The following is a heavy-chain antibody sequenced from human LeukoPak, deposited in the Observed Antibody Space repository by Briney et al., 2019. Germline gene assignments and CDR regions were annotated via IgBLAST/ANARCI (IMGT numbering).Heavy chain of an antibody. D-gene: IGHD1-26*01. CDR2: ISYDGSNK. Sequence: GGSLRLSCAASGFTFSSYAIHWVRQAPGKGLEWVTLISYDGSNKYYADSVKGRFTISRDNSKNTLYLQMNSLRPEDTAVYYCARVRDSGRWGAFDIWGQGTMVTVSS. V-gene: IGHV3-30-3*01. CDR1: GFTFSSYA. CDR3: ARVRDSGRWGAFDI. J-gene: IGHJ3*02.